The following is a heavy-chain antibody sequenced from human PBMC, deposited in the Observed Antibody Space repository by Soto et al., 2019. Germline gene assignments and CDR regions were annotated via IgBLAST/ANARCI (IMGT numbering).Heavy chain of an antibody. J-gene: IGHJ5*02. D-gene: IGHD3-9*01. V-gene: IGHV1-3*01. Sequence: ASVKVSCKASGYTFTSYAMHCVRQAPGQRLEWMGWINAGNGNTKYSQKFQGRVTITRDTSASTAYMELSSLRSEDTAVYYCARVHYDILTGYYREYNWFDPWGQGTLVTVSS. CDR2: INAGNGNT. CDR3: ARVHYDILTGYYREYNWFDP. CDR1: GYTFTSYA.